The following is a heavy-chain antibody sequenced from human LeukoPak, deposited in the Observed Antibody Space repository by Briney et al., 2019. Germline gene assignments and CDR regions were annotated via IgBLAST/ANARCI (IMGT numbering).Heavy chain of an antibody. CDR1: GFPFNAYW. CDR3: ARPLPYAPTWYGRSAF. CDR2: IRQDGDTK. D-gene: IGHD2-2*01. Sequence: GGSLRLSCAASGFPFNAYWMTWVRQAPGKGLEWVANIRQDGDTKYYVDSVKGRFTISRDNAMNSLYLQMNTLRAEDTPIYYCARPLPYAPTWYGRSAFWAQGPLVTVSS. V-gene: IGHV3-7*03. J-gene: IGHJ4*02.